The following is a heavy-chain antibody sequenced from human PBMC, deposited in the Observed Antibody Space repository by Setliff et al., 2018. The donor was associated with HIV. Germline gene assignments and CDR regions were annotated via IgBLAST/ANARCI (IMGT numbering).Heavy chain of an antibody. CDR2: IYSGGST. V-gene: IGHV3-66*01. CDR1: GFTVSSNY. CDR3: ATDVAGKYDY. D-gene: IGHD2-15*01. J-gene: IGHJ4*02. Sequence: GGSLRLSCAASGFTVSSNYMSWVRQAPGKGLEWVSVIYSGGSTYYADSVKGRFTISRDNAKSTLYLQMNNLRAEDTALYYCATDVAGKYDYWGQGTLVTVSS.